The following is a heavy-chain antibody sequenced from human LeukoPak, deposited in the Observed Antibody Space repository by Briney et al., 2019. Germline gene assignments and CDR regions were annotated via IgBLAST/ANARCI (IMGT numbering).Heavy chain of an antibody. CDR1: GYTFTSYG. D-gene: IGHD3-16*01. V-gene: IGHV1-2*02. CDR3: ARDLGPTSGYFQH. Sequence: ASVKVSCKASGYTFTSYGISWVRQAPGQGLEWMGWINPNSGGTNYAQKFQGRVTMTRDTSISTAYMELSRLRSDDTAVYYCARDLGPTSGYFQHWGQGTLVTVSS. J-gene: IGHJ1*01. CDR2: INPNSGGT.